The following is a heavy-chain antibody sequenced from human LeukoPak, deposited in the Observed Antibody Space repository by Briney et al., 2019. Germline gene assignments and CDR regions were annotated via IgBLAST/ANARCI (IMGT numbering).Heavy chain of an antibody. J-gene: IGHJ4*02. CDR3: AREGDELLRSSPFDY. CDR2: IRYDGSNK. CDR1: GFTFSSYG. Sequence: GGSLRLSCAASGFTFSSYGMHWVRQAPGKGLEWVAFIRYDGSNKYYADSVKGRFTISRDNSKNTLYLQMNSLRAEDTAVYYCAREGDELLRSSPFDYWGQGTLVTVSS. V-gene: IGHV3-30*02. D-gene: IGHD1-7*01.